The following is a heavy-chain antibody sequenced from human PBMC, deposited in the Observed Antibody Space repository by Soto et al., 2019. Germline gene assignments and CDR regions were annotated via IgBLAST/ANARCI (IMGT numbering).Heavy chain of an antibody. Sequence: PSETLSLTCTVSGGSISSSSYYWGWIRQPPGKGLEWIGSIYYSGNTYYNPSLNSRVTISVDTSKNQFSLNLRSVTAADTAVYYCARRTWGMDVWGQGTTVTVSS. D-gene: IGHD2-8*01. CDR3: ARRTWGMDV. J-gene: IGHJ6*02. V-gene: IGHV4-39*07. CDR2: IYYSGNT. CDR1: GGSISSSSYY.